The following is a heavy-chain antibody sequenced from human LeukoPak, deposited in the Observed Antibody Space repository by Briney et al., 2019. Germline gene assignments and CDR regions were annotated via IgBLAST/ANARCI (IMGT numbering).Heavy chain of an antibody. CDR1: GFTFSSYG. Sequence: PGGSLRLSCAASGFTFSSYGMHWVREAPGKGLEGVAVISYDGSNKYYADSVKGRFTISRDNSKNVLDLQLNSLIPEDTAFYYCAKVLTYYPGSGSYYPDFWGQGTLVTVSS. V-gene: IGHV3-30*18. CDR2: ISYDGSNK. CDR3: AKVLTYYPGSGSYYPDF. J-gene: IGHJ4*02. D-gene: IGHD3-10*01.